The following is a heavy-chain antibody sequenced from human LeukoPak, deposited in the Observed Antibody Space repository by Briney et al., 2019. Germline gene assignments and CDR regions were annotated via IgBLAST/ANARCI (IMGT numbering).Heavy chain of an antibody. Sequence: GGSLRLSCSGFGFIFGDHAISWVRQAPGKGLEWVGFIRSKAYGGTTEYAASVEGRFTIERADTKSSAYRQINSLKTEDTAVYYCSRGPILLWIHNGMDVWGQGTTVTVSS. V-gene: IGHV3-49*04. CDR3: SRGPILLWIHNGMDV. J-gene: IGHJ6*02. CDR1: GFIFGDHA. CDR2: IRSKAYGGTT. D-gene: IGHD3-10*01.